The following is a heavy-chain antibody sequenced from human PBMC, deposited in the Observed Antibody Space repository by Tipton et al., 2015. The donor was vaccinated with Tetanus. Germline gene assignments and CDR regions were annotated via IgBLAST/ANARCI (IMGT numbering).Heavy chain of an antibody. CDR1: GGSISSYY. CDR3: ARDLGGYCSGGSCYGNWFDP. J-gene: IGHJ5*02. V-gene: IGHV4-59*01. Sequence: TLSLTCTVSGGSISSYYWSWIRQPPGKGLEWIGFISYSGSTNYNPSLKSRVTISVDTSKNHFSLNLTSVTAADTAVYYCARDLGGYCSGGSCYGNWFDPWGQGTLVTVSS. D-gene: IGHD2-15*01. CDR2: ISYSGST.